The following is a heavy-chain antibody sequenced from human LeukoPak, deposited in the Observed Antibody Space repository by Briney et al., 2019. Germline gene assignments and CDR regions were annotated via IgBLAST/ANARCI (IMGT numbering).Heavy chain of an antibody. Sequence: SETLSLTCAVYGGPFSGYYWSWIRQPPGKGLEWIGEINHSGSTNYNPSLKSRVTISVDTSKNQFSLKLSSVTAADTAVYYCARAGGTYYYDSSGYYRLRFDYWGQGTLVTVSS. CDR1: GGPFSGYY. CDR3: ARAGGTYYYDSSGYYRLRFDY. V-gene: IGHV4-34*01. CDR2: INHSGST. D-gene: IGHD3-22*01. J-gene: IGHJ4*02.